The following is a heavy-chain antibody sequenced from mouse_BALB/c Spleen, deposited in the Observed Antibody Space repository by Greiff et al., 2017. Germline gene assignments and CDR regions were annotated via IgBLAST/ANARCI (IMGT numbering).Heavy chain of an antibody. CDR3: ARPDYFDY. V-gene: IGHV1-9*01. CDR1: GYTFSSYW. J-gene: IGHJ2*01. CDR2: ILPGSGST. Sequence: VQGVESGAELMKPGASVKISCTATGYTFSSYWIEWVKQRPGHGLEWIGEILPGSGSTNYNEKFKGKATFTADTSSNTAYMQLSSLTSEDSAVYYCARPDYFDYWGQGTTLTVSS.